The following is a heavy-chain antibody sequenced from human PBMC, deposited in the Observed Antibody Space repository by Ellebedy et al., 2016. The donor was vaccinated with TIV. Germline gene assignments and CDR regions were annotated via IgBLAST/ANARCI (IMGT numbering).Heavy chain of an antibody. V-gene: IGHV4-34*01. J-gene: IGHJ5*02. CDR3: ARGSGSDWLLSA. CDR1: GFTVSSNY. D-gene: IGHD3-9*01. Sequence: ESLKISCAASGFTVSSNYMSWVRQAPGKGLEWIGEINHSGSTNYNPSLKSRVTVSVDTSKNQFSLKLSSVTAADTAVYYCARGSGSDWLLSAWGQGTLVTVSS. CDR2: INHSGST.